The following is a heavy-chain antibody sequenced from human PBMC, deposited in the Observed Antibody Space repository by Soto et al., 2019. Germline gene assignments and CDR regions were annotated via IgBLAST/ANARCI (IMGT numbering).Heavy chain of an antibody. V-gene: IGHV3-72*01. Sequence: GGSLRLSCAASAFTFSAHNMVWVRQAPGKGLEWVGRSRNKANNYTTEYAASVKGRFTISRDDSKNSLYLQMNSLKTEDTAVYYCVRDGGIAARHYYGMDVWGQGTTVTVSS. CDR1: AFTFSAHN. CDR3: VRDGGIAARHYYGMDV. D-gene: IGHD6-6*01. CDR2: SRNKANNYTT. J-gene: IGHJ6*02.